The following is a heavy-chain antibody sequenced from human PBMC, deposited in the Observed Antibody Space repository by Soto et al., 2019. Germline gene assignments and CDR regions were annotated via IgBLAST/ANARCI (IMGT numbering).Heavy chain of an antibody. V-gene: IGHV3-49*04. CDR1: GFTFGDYV. CDR2: IRSKAYGGTT. CDR3: TRGADYYYGMDV. J-gene: IGHJ6*02. Sequence: GGSLRLSCTASGFTFGDYVMSWVRQAPGKGLEWVGFIRSKAYGGTTEYAASVKGRFTISRDDSKSIAYLQMNSLKTEDTAVYYCTRGADYYYGMDVWGQGTTVTVSS. D-gene: IGHD3-16*01.